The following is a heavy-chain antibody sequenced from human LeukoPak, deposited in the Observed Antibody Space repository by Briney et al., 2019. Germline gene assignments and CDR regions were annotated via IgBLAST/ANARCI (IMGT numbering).Heavy chain of an antibody. CDR2: IRYDGSNK. V-gene: IGHV3-30*02. J-gene: IGHJ4*02. CDR3: AKEHSSSWSWGGSYFDY. D-gene: IGHD6-13*01. Sequence: GGSLRLSCAASGFTFSSYGMHWVRQAPGKGLEWVAFIRYDGSNKYYADSVKGRFTISRDNSKNTLYLQMNSLRAEDTAVYYCAKEHSSSWSWGGSYFDYWGQGTLVTVSS. CDR1: GFTFSSYG.